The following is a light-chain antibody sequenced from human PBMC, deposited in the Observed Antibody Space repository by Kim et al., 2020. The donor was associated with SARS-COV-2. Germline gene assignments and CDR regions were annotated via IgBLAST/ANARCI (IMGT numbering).Light chain of an antibody. CDR1: SSDVGGYNY. Sequence: QSALTQPASVSGSPGQSITISCTGTSSDVGGYNYVSWYQQHPGKAPKLMIYDASKRPSGVSNRFSGSKSGNTASLTISGLQAEDEADYYCSSYTSSSTYWVFGGGTQLTVL. CDR2: DAS. J-gene: IGLJ3*02. CDR3: SSYTSSSTYWV. V-gene: IGLV2-14*01.